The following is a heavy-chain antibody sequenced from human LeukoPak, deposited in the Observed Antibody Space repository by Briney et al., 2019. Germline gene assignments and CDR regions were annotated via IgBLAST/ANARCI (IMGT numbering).Heavy chain of an antibody. Sequence: PGGSLRLSCVASGFTFSDYYMSWIRQAPGRGLEWLSYISSGGYTIYYADSVKGRFTISRDNAKNSLYLQMNSLRGGDTAVYYCARGLLGGETGLPDYGMDVWGQGTTVTVSS. D-gene: IGHD3-10*01. CDR3: ARGLLGGETGLPDYGMDV. CDR2: ISSGGYTI. CDR1: GFTFSDYY. J-gene: IGHJ6*02. V-gene: IGHV3-11*01.